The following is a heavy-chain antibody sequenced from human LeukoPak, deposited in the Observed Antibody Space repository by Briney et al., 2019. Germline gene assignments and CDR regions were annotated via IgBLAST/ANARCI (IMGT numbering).Heavy chain of an antibody. CDR3: AREPYSSSSGLPGAYFDY. J-gene: IGHJ4*02. CDR1: GYTFTGYY. V-gene: IGHV1-2*02. CDR2: INPNSGDT. Sequence: ASVKVSCKASGYTFTGYYMHWVRQAPGQGLEWMGWINPNSGDTNYAQKFQGRVTMTRDTSISTAYLELSRLRSDDTAVYYCAREPYSSSSGLPGAYFDYWGQGTLVTVSS. D-gene: IGHD6-6*01.